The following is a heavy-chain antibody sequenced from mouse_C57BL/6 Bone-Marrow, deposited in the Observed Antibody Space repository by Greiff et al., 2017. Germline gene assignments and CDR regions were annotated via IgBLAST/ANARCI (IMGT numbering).Heavy chain of an antibody. J-gene: IGHJ2*01. V-gene: IGHV1-85*01. Sequence: QVQLQQSGPELVKPGASVKLSCKASGYTFTSYEINGVKQRPGRGLEGIGGFYPRDGSTMYNEKFKGKATLTVDTSSSTAYMGLHSLTSEDAAVYFCARDDYYFDYWGQGTTLTVSS. CDR1: GYTFTSYE. CDR3: ARDDYYFDY. D-gene: IGHD2-4*01. CDR2: FYPRDGST.